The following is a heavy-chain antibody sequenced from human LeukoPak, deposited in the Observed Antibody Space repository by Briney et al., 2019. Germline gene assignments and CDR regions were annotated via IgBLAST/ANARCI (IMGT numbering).Heavy chain of an antibody. V-gene: IGHV1-46*01. CDR2: INPSGGST. Sequence: ASVKVSCKASGYTFTSYYMHWVRQAPGRGLEWIGIINPSGGSTSYAQKFQGRVTMTRDTSTSTVYMELSSQRSEDTAVYYCAREYGSSVTTGDYWGQGTLVTVSS. D-gene: IGHD4-17*01. J-gene: IGHJ4*02. CDR3: AREYGSSVTTGDY. CDR1: GYTFTSYY.